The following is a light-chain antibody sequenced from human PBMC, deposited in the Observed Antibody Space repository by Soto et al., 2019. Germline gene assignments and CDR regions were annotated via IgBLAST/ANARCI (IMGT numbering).Light chain of an antibody. CDR2: EGS. J-gene: IGLJ1*01. Sequence: QSVLTQPASVSGSPGQSITISCTGTSSDVGDYNFVSWYQQHPGKAPKLMIYEGSKRPSGVSTRFSGSKSGNTASLTISGLQAEDEADYYCCSSAGSTTYVFGTGTQLTVL. CDR1: SSDVGDYNF. V-gene: IGLV2-23*01. CDR3: CSSAGSTTYV.